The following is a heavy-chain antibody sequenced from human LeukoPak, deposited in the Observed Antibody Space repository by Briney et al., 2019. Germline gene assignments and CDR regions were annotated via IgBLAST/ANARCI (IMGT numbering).Heavy chain of an antibody. J-gene: IGHJ3*02. CDR3: ASPGGCSGGSCYQGDDAFDI. D-gene: IGHD2-15*01. V-gene: IGHV4-4*02. CDR2: INHSGST. CDR1: GGSISSHNW. Sequence: PSETLSLTCAVSGGSISSHNWWSWVRQSPGKGLEWIGEINHSGSTNYNPSLKSRVTILVDTSKNQFSLKLSSVTAADTAVYYCASPGGCSGGSCYQGDDAFDIWGQGTMVTVSS.